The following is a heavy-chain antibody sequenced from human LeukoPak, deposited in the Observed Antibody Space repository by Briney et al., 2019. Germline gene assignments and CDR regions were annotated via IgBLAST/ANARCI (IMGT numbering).Heavy chain of an antibody. CDR2: INPNSGGT. CDR3: ARDRGTYDSSGYYYPYYYYYYMDV. D-gene: IGHD3-22*01. V-gene: IGHV1-2*02. CDR1: GYTFTGYY. Sequence: ASVKVSCKASGYTFTGYYMHWVRQAPGQGLEWMGWINPNSGGTNYAQKFQGRVTMTRDTSISTAYMELSRLRSDDTAVYYCARDRGTYDSSGYYYPYYYYYYMDVWGKGTTVTISS. J-gene: IGHJ6*03.